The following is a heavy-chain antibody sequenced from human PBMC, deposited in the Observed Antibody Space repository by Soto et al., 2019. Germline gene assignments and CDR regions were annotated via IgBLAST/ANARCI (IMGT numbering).Heavy chain of an antibody. CDR3: ASTVTMVRGHGMDV. CDR1: GFTFSSYW. D-gene: IGHD3-10*01. CDR2: INSDESST. V-gene: IGHV3-74*01. Sequence: EVPLVESGGGLVQPGGSLRLSCAASGFTFSSYWMHWVRQAPGKGLVWVSRINSDESSTSYADSVKGRFTISRDNAKNTLYLQMNSLRVEDTAVYYCASTVTMVRGHGMDVWGQGTTVTGSS. J-gene: IGHJ6*02.